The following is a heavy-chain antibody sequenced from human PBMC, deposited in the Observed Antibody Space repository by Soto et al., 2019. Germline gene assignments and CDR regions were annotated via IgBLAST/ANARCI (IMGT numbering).Heavy chain of an antibody. CDR3: ARDARYDVLRFLEWLPSPGSSLPYYMDV. V-gene: IGHV1-18*01. CDR1: GYTFTSYG. Sequence: GASVKVSCKASGYTFTSYGISWVRQAPGQGVEWMGWISAYNGNTNYAQKLQGRVTMTTDTSTSTAYMELRSLRSDDTAVYYCARDARYDVLRFLEWLPSPGSSLPYYMDVWGKGTTVTVSS. D-gene: IGHD3-3*01. J-gene: IGHJ6*03. CDR2: ISAYNGNT.